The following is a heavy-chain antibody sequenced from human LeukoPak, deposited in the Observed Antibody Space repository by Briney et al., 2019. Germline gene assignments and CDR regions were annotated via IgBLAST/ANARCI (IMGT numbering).Heavy chain of an antibody. CDR1: GASISGSNYY. Sequence: SETLSLTCAVSGASISGSNYYWSWIRQPPGKGLEWIGEINHSGSTNYNPSLKSRVTISVDTSKNQFSLKLSSVTAADTAVYYCARAAGYSSGWYSPPYYYYYMDVWGKGTTVTISS. CDR2: INHSGST. V-gene: IGHV4-34*01. J-gene: IGHJ6*03. D-gene: IGHD6-19*01. CDR3: ARAAGYSSGWYSPPYYYYYMDV.